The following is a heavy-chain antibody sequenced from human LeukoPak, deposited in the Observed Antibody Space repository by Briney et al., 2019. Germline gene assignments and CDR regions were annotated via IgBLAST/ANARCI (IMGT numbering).Heavy chain of an antibody. J-gene: IGHJ3*02. CDR1: GFTFSSYE. CDR3: NSHDSSGYYGAFDI. CDR2: ISDTGSTI. V-gene: IGHV3-48*03. D-gene: IGHD3-22*01. Sequence: TGGSLRLSCAASGFTFSSYELNWVRQAPGKGLEWVSYISDTGSTIYYADSVEGRFTIPRDNAKNSLYLQMNSLRAEDTAVYYCNSHDSSGYYGAFDIWGQGTMVAVSS.